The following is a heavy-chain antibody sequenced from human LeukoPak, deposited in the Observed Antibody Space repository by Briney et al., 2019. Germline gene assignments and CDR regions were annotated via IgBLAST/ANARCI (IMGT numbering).Heavy chain of an antibody. V-gene: IGHV3-23*01. CDR1: GFTFSSYA. CDR3: AKDSRRVVVAATSDY. J-gene: IGHJ4*02. CDR2: ISGSGGST. Sequence: GGSLRLSCAASGFTFSSYAMSWVRQAPGKGLEWVSAISGSGGSTYYADSVKGRFAISRDNSKNTLHLQMNSLRAEDTAVYYCAKDSRRVVVAATSDYWGQGTLVTVSS. D-gene: IGHD2-15*01.